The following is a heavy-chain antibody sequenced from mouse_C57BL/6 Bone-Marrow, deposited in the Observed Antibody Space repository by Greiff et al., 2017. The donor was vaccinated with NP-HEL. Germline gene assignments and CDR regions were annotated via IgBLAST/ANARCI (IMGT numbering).Heavy chain of an antibody. D-gene: IGHD2-5*01. V-gene: IGHV1-64*01. CDR2: IHPNSGST. CDR3: AEAYYSIPFAY. J-gene: IGHJ3*01. Sequence: QVQLQQPGAELVKPGASVKLSCKASGYTFTSYWMHWVKQRPGQGLEWIGMIHPNSGSTNYSEKFKSKATLTVDKSSSTAYMHLSSLTSEDSAVYYCAEAYYSIPFAYWGQGTLVTVSA. CDR1: GYTFTSYW.